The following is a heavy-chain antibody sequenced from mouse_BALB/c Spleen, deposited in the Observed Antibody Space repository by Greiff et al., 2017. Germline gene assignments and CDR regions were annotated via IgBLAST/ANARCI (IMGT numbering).Heavy chain of an antibody. J-gene: IGHJ4*01. CDR3: ARYYYGSSYYYAMDY. D-gene: IGHD1-1*01. CDR2: ISNGGGST. Sequence: EVKVEESGGGLVQPGGSLKLSCAASGFTFSSYTMSWVRQTPEKRLEWVAYISNGGGSTYYPDTVKGRFTISRDNAKNTLYLQMSSLKSEDTAMYYCARYYYGSSYYYAMDYWGQGTSVTVSS. V-gene: IGHV5-12-2*01. CDR1: GFTFSSYT.